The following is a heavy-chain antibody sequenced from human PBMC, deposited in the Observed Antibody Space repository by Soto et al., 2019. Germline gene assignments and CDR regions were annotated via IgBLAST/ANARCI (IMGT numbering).Heavy chain of an antibody. CDR2: INSDGSST. J-gene: IGHJ6*02. CDR1: GFTFSSYW. Sequence: GGSLRLSCAASGFTFSSYWMHWVRQAPGKGLVWVSRINSDGSSTSYADSVKGRFTISRDNAKNTLCLQMNSLRAEDTAVYYCARDVLRLGELSTYYYGMDVWGQGTTVTVSS. V-gene: IGHV3-74*01. CDR3: ARDVLRLGELSTYYYGMDV. D-gene: IGHD3-16*02.